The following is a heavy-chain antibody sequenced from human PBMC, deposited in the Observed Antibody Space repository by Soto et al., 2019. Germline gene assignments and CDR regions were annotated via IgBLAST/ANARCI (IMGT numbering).Heavy chain of an antibody. V-gene: IGHV1-2*02. J-gene: IGHJ1*01. CDR1: GYTFTGYY. Sequence: ASVKVSCKASGYTFTGYYMHWLRQAPGQGLEWMGWINPNSGGTNYAQKFQGRVTMTRDTSISTAYMELSRLRSDDTAVYYCARGGDYDYVWGSYRPVGYFQHWGQGTLVTVSS. CDR3: ARGGDYDYVWGSYRPVGYFQH. CDR2: INPNSGGT. D-gene: IGHD3-16*02.